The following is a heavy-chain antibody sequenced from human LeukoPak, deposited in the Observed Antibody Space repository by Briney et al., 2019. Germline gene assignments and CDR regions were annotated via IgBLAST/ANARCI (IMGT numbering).Heavy chain of an antibody. CDR1: GFTFSSYW. D-gene: IGHD3-22*01. CDR3: ARGYYDSSGYFKVGYNWFDP. Sequence: GGSLRLSCAASGFTFSSYWMHWVRQAPGKGLVWVSRINSDGSSTSYADSVKGRFTISRDNAKNTLYLQMNSLRAEDTAVYYCARGYYDSSGYFKVGYNWFDPWGQGTLVTVSS. V-gene: IGHV3-74*01. J-gene: IGHJ5*02. CDR2: INSDGSST.